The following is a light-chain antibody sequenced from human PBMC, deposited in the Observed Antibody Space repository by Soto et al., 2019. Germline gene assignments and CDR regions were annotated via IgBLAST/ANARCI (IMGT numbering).Light chain of an antibody. CDR1: QFISTY. CDR3: QQNLNTPPVT. Sequence: DIQLTQSPSSLSASVGDRVTITCRASQFISTYLNWYQQKPGKAPKLLMFSASRLQSGVPSRFSGSGSGTDFTLTISSLHPEDIATYYCQQNLNTPPVTFGPGTKVNI. V-gene: IGKV1-39*01. J-gene: IGKJ3*01. CDR2: SAS.